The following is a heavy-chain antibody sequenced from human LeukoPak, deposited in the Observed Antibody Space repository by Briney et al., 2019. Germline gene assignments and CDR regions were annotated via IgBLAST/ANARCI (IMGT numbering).Heavy chain of an antibody. CDR2: ISNGGVST. Sequence: GESLRLSCAASGFTFSTYAMTWVRQAPGKGLDWDSVISNGGVSTYYADSVKGRFTISRDNSKNTLYLEMNSLRAEDTALYYCAKLSSVSSQDFDYWGQGTLVTVSS. CDR1: GFTFSTYA. V-gene: IGHV3-23*01. CDR3: AKLSSVSSQDFDY. D-gene: IGHD2-2*01. J-gene: IGHJ4*02.